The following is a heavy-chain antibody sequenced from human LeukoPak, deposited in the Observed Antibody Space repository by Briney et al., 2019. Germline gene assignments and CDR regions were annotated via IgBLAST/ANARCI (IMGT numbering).Heavy chain of an antibody. CDR3: ARENSSNDEGSYYFDY. CDR1: GFTFSYTN. CDR2: ISYDGSNK. J-gene: IGHJ4*02. D-gene: IGHD5-12*01. V-gene: IGHV3-30*03. Sequence: GGSLRLSCVVSGFTFSYTNMHWVRQAPGKGLEWVAFISYDGSNKFYGGSVKGRFTISKDDSRDTLYLQMNSLRGEDTATYYCARENSSNDEGSYYFDYWGQGTLVTVSS.